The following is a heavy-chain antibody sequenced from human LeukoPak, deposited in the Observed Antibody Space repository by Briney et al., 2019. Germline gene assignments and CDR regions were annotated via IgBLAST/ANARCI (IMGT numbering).Heavy chain of an antibody. CDR1: GYTFSDYY. D-gene: IGHD3-3*01. V-gene: IGHV1-2*02. J-gene: IGHJ3*02. CDR2: ISPDSVEK. Sequence: ASVKVSCKASGYTFSDYYMHWVRQAPAQGLEWVGWISPDSVEKKYAQKFQGRDTMTRDTSISTAYMELSRLRSDDTAVYYCARKRGVGVDTNAFDIWGQGTMVTVSS. CDR3: ARKRGVGVDTNAFDI.